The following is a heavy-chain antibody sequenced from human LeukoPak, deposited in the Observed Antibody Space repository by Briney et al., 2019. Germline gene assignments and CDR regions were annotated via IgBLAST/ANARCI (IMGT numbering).Heavy chain of an antibody. D-gene: IGHD3-10*01. V-gene: IGHV3-30*18. CDR2: ISYDGSNK. CDR3: AKGGYYGSGSYGSYGMDV. J-gene: IGHJ6*02. CDR1: GFTFSSYG. Sequence: GGSLRLSRAASGFTFSSYGMHWVRQAPGKGLEWVAVISYDGSNKYYADSVKGRFTISRDNSKNTLYLQMNSLRAEDTAVYYCAKGGYYGSGSYGSYGMDVWGQGTTVTVSS.